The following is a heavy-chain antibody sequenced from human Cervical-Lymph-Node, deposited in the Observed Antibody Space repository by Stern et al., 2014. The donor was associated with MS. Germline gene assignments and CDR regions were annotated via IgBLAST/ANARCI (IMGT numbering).Heavy chain of an antibody. J-gene: IGHJ4*02. V-gene: IGHV3-23*04. Sequence: EVQLVESGGGLVQPGGSLRLSCAASGFTFSSYAMSWVRQAPGKGLEWVSAISGSGGRTYYADSVKGRFTISRDNSQNTLYLPMNSLRAEDTAVYYCAKDWYYDSSGSPAYWGQGTLVTVSS. CDR2: ISGSGGRT. CDR3: AKDWYYDSSGSPAY. CDR1: GFTFSSYA. D-gene: IGHD3-22*01.